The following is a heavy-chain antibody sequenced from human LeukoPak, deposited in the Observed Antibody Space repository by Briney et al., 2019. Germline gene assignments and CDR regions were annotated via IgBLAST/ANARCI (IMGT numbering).Heavy chain of an antibody. CDR1: GFTFSSYG. J-gene: IGHJ4*02. V-gene: IGHV3-30*02. CDR3: ARDYDDPHPGNY. D-gene: IGHD4-17*01. CDR2: IRYDGSNK. Sequence: GGSLRLXCAASGFTFSSYGMHWVRQAPGKGLEWVAFIRYDGSNKYYADSEKGRFTISRDNSKNTLYLQMNSLRAEDTAVYYCARDYDDPHPGNYWGQGTLVTVSS.